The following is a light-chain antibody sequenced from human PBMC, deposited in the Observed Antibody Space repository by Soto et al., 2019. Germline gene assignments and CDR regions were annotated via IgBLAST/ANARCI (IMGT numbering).Light chain of an antibody. Sequence: VLTQPPSASGTPGQGVPISCSGITSNIGSNTVNWYQQLPGTAPKLLIYNNNQRPSGVPDRFSGSKSGTSASLAIGGLQSEDEADYYCAAWDDSLNGYVFGTGTKVT. CDR2: NNN. CDR3: AAWDDSLNGYV. J-gene: IGLJ1*01. V-gene: IGLV1-44*01. CDR1: TSNIGSNT.